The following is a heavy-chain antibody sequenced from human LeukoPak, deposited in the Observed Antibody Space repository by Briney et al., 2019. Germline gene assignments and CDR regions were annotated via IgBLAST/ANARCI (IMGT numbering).Heavy chain of an antibody. V-gene: IGHV1-2*06. D-gene: IGHD2-2*01. CDR2: INPNSGGT. CDR1: GYTLTELS. CDR3: ARDHLYCSSTNCYRLDYYYYMDV. J-gene: IGHJ6*03. Sequence: ASVKVSCKVSGYTLTELSMHWVRQAPGQGLEWMGRINPNSGGTNYAQKFQGRVTMTRDTSISTAYMELSRLRSDDTAVYYCARDHLYCSSTNCYRLDYYYYMDVWGKGTTVTVSS.